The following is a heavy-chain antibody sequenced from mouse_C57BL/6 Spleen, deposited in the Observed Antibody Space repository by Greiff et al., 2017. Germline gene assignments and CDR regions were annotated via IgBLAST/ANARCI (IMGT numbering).Heavy chain of an antibody. CDR1: GYSFTSSY. V-gene: IGHV1-66*01. J-gene: IGHJ2*01. CDR3: ARAIYGSSYGY. Sequence: QVQLQQSGPELVKPGASVKISCKASGYSFTSSYIHWVKQRPGQGLEWIGWIYPGSGNTKYNEKFKGKATLTADTTSSTAYMQLSSLTSEDSAVYYCARAIYGSSYGYWGQGTTLTVSS. D-gene: IGHD1-1*01. CDR2: IYPGSGNT.